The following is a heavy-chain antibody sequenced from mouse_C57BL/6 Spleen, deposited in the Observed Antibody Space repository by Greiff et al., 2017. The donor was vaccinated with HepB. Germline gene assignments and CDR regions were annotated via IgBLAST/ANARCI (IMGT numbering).Heavy chain of an antibody. J-gene: IGHJ4*01. V-gene: IGHV6-6*01. D-gene: IGHD1-1*01. CDR3: TRTSLLLRYRAMDY. CDR2: IRNKANNHAT. CDR1: GFTFSDAW. Sequence: EVKVEESGGGLVQPGGSMKLSCAASGFTFSDAWMDWVRQSPEKGLEWVAEIRNKANNHATYYAESVKGRFTISRDDSKSSVYLQMNSLRAEDTGIYYCTRTSLLLRYRAMDYWGQGTSVTVSS.